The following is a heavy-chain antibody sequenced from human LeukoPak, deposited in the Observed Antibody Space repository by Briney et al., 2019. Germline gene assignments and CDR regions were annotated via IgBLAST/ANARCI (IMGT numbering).Heavy chain of an antibody. CDR1: GLIFSNYA. V-gene: IGHV3-9*01. D-gene: IGHD1-14*01. Sequence: GGSLRLSCAASGLIFSNYAMPWVRQAPGKGLEWVSGISWNSGSIGYADSVKGRFTISRDNAKNSLYLQMNSLRAEDTALYYCATPPPHSLWGQGTMVTVSS. CDR3: ATPPPHSL. J-gene: IGHJ3*01. CDR2: ISWNSGSI.